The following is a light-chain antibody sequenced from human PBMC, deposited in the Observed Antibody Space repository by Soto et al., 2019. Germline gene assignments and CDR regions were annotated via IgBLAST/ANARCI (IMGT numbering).Light chain of an antibody. J-gene: IGKJ4*01. V-gene: IGKV3-20*01. CDR3: QQYGSSPLT. CDR2: GAS. CDR1: QSVRSNF. Sequence: EIVLTQSPGTLSLLPGERATLSCRASQSVRSNFVAWYQQKPGQGPRLLIYGASSRATGIADRFSGSGSGTDFTLTISRLEPEDFAVYYCQQYGSSPLTFGGGPKVEIK.